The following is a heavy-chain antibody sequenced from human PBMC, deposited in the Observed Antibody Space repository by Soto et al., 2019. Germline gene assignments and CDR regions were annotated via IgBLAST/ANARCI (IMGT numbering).Heavy chain of an antibody. D-gene: IGHD6-13*01. CDR1: GFTFSSYA. V-gene: IGHV3-23*01. Sequence: GGSLRLSCAASGFTFSSYAMSWVRQAPGKGLEWVSAISGSGGSTYYADSVKGRFTISRDNSKNTLYLQMNSPRAEDTAVYYCAAHSSSWYFFDYWGQGTLVTVSS. CDR2: ISGSGGST. J-gene: IGHJ4*02. CDR3: AAHSSSWYFFDY.